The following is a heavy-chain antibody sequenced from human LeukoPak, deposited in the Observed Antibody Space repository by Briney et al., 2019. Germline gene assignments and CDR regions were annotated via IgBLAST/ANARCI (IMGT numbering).Heavy chain of an antibody. CDR3: ASKGVVTATSYAFDI. J-gene: IGHJ3*02. V-gene: IGHV5-51*01. Sequence: GESLKISCKGSGYSFTSYWIGWVRQMPGNGLEWMGIIYPGDPDTRYSPSFQGQVTISADKSISTAYLQWSSLKASDTAMYYCASKGVVTATSYAFDIWGQGTMVTVSS. D-gene: IGHD2-21*02. CDR1: GYSFTSYW. CDR2: IYPGDPDT.